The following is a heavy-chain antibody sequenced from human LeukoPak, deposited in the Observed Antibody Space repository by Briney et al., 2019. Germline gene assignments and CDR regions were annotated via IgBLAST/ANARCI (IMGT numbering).Heavy chain of an antibody. D-gene: IGHD5-24*01. CDR1: GGSISSGGYY. CDR2: IYYSGST. Sequence: SETLSLTCTVSGGSISSGGYYWSWIRQHPGKGLEWIGYIYYSGSTYYNPSLKSRVTISVDMSKNQFSLKLSSVTAADTAVYYCARGDGYNYYFDYWGQGTLVTVSS. CDR3: ARGDGYNYYFDY. J-gene: IGHJ4*02. V-gene: IGHV4-31*03.